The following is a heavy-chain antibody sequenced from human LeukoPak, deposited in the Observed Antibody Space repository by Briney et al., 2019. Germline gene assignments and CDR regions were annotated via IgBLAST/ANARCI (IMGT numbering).Heavy chain of an antibody. Sequence: SETLSLTCAVYGGSFSGYYWGWIRQPPGKGLEWIGEINHSGSTNYNPSLKSRVTISVDTSKNQFSLKLSSVTAADTAVYYCARRKEGVVHYYYYGMDVWGQGTTVTVSS. CDR2: INHSGST. CDR3: ARRKEGVVHYYYYGMDV. D-gene: IGHD2-15*01. V-gene: IGHV4-34*01. J-gene: IGHJ6*02. CDR1: GGSFSGYY.